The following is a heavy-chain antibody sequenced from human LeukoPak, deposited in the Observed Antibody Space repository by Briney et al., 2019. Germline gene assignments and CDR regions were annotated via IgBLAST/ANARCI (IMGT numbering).Heavy chain of an antibody. CDR3: TRDRSGSYIGGSFHI. Sequence: PGGSLRLSCAASGFTFDNYAMHWVRQAPGKGLEWVSGINWSGGNIGYADSVQGRFTISRDNAKSSLYLQMNSLRVDEMAFYYCTRDRSGSYIGGSFHIWGQGTMVTVSS. CDR2: INWSGGNI. D-gene: IGHD1-26*01. J-gene: IGHJ3*02. CDR1: GFTFDNYA. V-gene: IGHV3-9*03.